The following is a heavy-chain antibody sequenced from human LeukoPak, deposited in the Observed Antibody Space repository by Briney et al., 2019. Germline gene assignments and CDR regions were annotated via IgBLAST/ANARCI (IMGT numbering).Heavy chain of an antibody. CDR3: ATQKPQDRSSADFDY. D-gene: IGHD6-6*01. CDR1: GGTFSSYA. J-gene: IGHJ4*02. Sequence: GASVKVSCKASGGTFSSYAISWVRQAPGQGLEWMGGIIPIFGTANYAQKFQGRVTITTDESTSTVYMELSSLRSEDTAVYSCATQKPQDRSSADFDYWGQGTVVRVPS. V-gene: IGHV1-69*05. CDR2: IIPIFGTA.